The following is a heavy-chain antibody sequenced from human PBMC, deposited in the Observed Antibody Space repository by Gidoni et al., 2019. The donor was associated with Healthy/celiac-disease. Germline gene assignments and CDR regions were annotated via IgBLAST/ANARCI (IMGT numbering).Heavy chain of an antibody. J-gene: IGHJ4*02. D-gene: IGHD3-9*01. CDR1: GFTVSSNY. V-gene: IGHV3-66*01. CDR2: IYSGGST. CDR3: ASNVLRYFDWPRADY. Sequence: EVQLVESGGGLVQPGGSLRLSCAASGFTVSSNYMSWVRQAPGKGLEWVSVIYSGGSTYYADSVKGRFTISRDNSKNTLYLQMNSLRAEDTAVYYCASNVLRYFDWPRADYWGQGTLVTVSS.